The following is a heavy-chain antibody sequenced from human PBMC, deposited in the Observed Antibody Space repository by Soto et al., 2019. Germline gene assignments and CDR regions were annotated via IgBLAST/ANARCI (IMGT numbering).Heavy chain of an antibody. V-gene: IGHV4-4*02. CDR2: IFYTGST. Sequence: SETLSLTCAVSGGSISTSNNWWTWVRQSPGKGLEWIGDIFYTGSTNFNPSLRGRVSISVDKSENQFSLKLTSVTAADTAVYFCERLGTSLASFDSWGQGTLVTVSS. CDR3: ERLGTSLASFDS. CDR1: GGSISTSNNW. J-gene: IGHJ4*02.